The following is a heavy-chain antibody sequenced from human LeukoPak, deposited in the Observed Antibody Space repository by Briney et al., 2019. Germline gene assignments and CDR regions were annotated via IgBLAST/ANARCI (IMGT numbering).Heavy chain of an antibody. CDR3: ARDGTENYDILSWFDP. CDR1: GFTFSSYS. J-gene: IGHJ5*02. Sequence: GGSLRLSCAASGFTFSSYSMNWVRQAPGKGLEWVSSISSSSSYIYYADSVKGRFTISRDNAKNSLYLQMNSLRAEDTAVYYCARDGTENYDILSWFDPWGQGTLVTVSS. D-gene: IGHD3-9*01. CDR2: ISSSSSYI. V-gene: IGHV3-21*01.